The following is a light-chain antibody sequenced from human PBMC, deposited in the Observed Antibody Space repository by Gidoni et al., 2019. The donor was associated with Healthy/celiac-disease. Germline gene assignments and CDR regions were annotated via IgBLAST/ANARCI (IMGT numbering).Light chain of an antibody. V-gene: IGKV1-39*01. CDR1: QSISKF. CDR2: AAS. CDR3: QQSYITPPT. J-gene: IGKJ1*01. Sequence: DIQMTQSPSSLSTSVGHRVTITCRASQSISKFLNWYQQKPGKAPKLLIYAASSLQSGVPSRFSGSGSGTDFTLTISSLQPEDFATYYCQQSYITPPTFXQXTKVEIK.